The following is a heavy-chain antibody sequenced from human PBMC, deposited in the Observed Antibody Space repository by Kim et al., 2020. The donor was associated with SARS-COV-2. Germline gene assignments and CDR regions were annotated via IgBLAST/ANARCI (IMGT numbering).Heavy chain of an antibody. CDR3: ARSGVLWFGELLSATFDY. CDR2: IYYSGST. V-gene: IGHV4-31*03. D-gene: IGHD3-10*01. CDR1: GGSISSGGYY. J-gene: IGHJ4*02. Sequence: SETLSLTCTVSGGSISSGGYYWSWIRQHPGKGLEWIGYIYYSGSTYYNPSLKSRVTISVDTSKNQFSLKLSSVTAADTAVYYCARSGVLWFGELLSATFDYWGQGTLVTVSS.